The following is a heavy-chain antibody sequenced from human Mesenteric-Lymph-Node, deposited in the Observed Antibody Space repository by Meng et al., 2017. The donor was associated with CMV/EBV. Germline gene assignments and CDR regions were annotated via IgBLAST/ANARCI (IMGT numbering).Heavy chain of an antibody. CDR3: ARVSRHYGSGRNLDY. CDR2: ISSSSSTI. J-gene: IGHJ4*02. D-gene: IGHD3-10*01. CDR1: GFTFDDYG. V-gene: IGHV3-48*04. Sequence: GESLKISCAASGFTFDDYGMSWVRQAPGKGLEWVSYISSSSSTIYYADSVKGRFTISRDNAKNSLYLQMNSLRAEDTAVYYCARVSRHYGSGRNLDYWGQGTLVTVSS.